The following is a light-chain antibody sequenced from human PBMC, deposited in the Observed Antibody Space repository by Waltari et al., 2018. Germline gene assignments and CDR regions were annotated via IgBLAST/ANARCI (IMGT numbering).Light chain of an antibody. CDR1: SHNIGARYD. V-gene: IGLV1-40*01. CDR2: ANN. Sequence: QSVLTQPPSVSGAPGQRVTISCAGNSHNIGARYDFHWYQKLPGTAPKLLIYANNNRPSGVPDRFSGSKSGTSASLAITGLQAEDEADYYCQSYDISLSGVIFGGGTKLTVL. J-gene: IGLJ2*01. CDR3: QSYDISLSGVI.